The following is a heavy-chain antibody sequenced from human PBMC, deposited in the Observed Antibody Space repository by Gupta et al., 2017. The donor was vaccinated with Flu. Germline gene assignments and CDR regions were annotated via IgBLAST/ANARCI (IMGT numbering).Heavy chain of an antibody. D-gene: IGHD6-19*01. J-gene: IGHJ4*02. CDR3: ASAGGSIAVGRLNY. V-gene: IGHV3-33*01. CDR2: IWYDGSNK. Sequence: QAPGKGLEWVAVIWYDGSNKYYADSVKGRFTISRDNSKNTLYLQMNSLRAEDTAVYYCASAGGSIAVGRLNYWGQGTLVTVSS.